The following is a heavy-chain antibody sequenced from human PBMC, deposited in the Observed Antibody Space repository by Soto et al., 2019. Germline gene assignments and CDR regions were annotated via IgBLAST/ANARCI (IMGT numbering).Heavy chain of an antibody. J-gene: IGHJ4*02. CDR1: GFTFNIYS. V-gene: IGHV3-48*01. Sequence: GGSLRLSCAASGFTFNIYSMNWVRQAPGKGLEWVSYISGSSSTIYYADSVKGRFTIPRDNAKNSLYLQMNSLRAEDTAVYYCATDKLGYCSDGRCYRPGYFENWGQGTPVTVSS. D-gene: IGHD2-15*01. CDR3: ATDKLGYCSDGRCYRPGYFEN. CDR2: ISGSSSTI.